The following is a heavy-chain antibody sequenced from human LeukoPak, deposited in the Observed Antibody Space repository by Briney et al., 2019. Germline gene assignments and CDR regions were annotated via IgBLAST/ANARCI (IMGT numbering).Heavy chain of an antibody. CDR1: GFTFSSYG. Sequence: SGGSLRLSCAASGFTFSSYGMHWVRQAPGKGLEWVAVISYDGSNKYYADSVKGRFTISRDNSKNTLYLQMNSLRAEDTAVYYCANRFDYFDYWGQGTLVTVSS. CDR3: ANRFDYFDY. D-gene: IGHD3-16*01. J-gene: IGHJ4*02. V-gene: IGHV3-30*18. CDR2: ISYDGSNK.